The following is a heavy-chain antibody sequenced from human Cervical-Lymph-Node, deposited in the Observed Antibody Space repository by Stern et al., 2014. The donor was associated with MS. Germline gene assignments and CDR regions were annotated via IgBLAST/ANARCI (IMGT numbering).Heavy chain of an antibody. Sequence: VQLVESGAEVKKPGSSVKVSCKASGGTFSSYAISWVRQAPGQGLAWMGRIIPILGIANYAQKFQGRVTITADKSTSTAYMELSSLRSEDTAMYYCARGGGDSSGWYRYYFDYWGQGTLVTVSS. CDR1: GGTFSSYA. V-gene: IGHV1-69*09. J-gene: IGHJ4*02. D-gene: IGHD6-19*01. CDR2: IIPILGIA. CDR3: ARGGGDSSGWYRYYFDY.